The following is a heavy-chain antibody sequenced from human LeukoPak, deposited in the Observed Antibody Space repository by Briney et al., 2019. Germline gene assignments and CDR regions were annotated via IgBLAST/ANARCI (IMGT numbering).Heavy chain of an antibody. D-gene: IGHD3-3*01. CDR1: GYTLTELS. Sequence: ASVKVSCKVSGYTLTELSMHWVRQAPGKGLEWMGGFDPEDGETIYAQKFQGRVTMTEDTSTDTAYMELSSLRSEDTAVYYCARPQTGLRLLSLTEWGQGTLVTVSS. CDR3: ARPQTGLRLLSLTE. V-gene: IGHV1-24*01. CDR2: FDPEDGET. J-gene: IGHJ4*02.